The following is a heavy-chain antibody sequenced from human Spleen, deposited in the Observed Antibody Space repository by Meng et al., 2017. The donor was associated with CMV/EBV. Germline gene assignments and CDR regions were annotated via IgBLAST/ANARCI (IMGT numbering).Heavy chain of an antibody. CDR3: ARGRNFWSGYRVGYGMDV. D-gene: IGHD3-3*01. CDR1: GGSISSSSYY. V-gene: IGHV4-39*07. Sequence: SETLSLTCTVSGGSISSSSYYWGWIRQPPGKGLEWIGSIYYSGSTYHNPSLESRVTISVDTSKNQFSLKLTSVTAADTAVYYCARGRNFWSGYRVGYGMDVWGQGTTVTVSS. CDR2: IYYSGST. J-gene: IGHJ6*02.